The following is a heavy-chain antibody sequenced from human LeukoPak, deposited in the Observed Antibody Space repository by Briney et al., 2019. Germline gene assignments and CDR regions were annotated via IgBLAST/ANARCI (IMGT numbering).Heavy chain of an antibody. Sequence: SETLSLTCAVCGGSFGGYYWSWIRQPPEKGLEWIGEINHSGSTNYNPSLKSRVTISVDTSKNQCSLKLSSVTAADTAVYYCAGGVIAAACTGPFDYWGQGTLVTVSS. CDR3: AGGVIAAACTGPFDY. CDR2: INHSGST. J-gene: IGHJ4*02. V-gene: IGHV4-34*01. D-gene: IGHD2-8*02. CDR1: GGSFGGYY.